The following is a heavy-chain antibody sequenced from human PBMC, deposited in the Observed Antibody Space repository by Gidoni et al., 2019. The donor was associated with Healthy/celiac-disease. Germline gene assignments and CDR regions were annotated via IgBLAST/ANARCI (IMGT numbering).Heavy chain of an antibody. J-gene: IGHJ3*02. D-gene: IGHD6-19*01. V-gene: IGHV3-23*01. CDR3: ASSGWSDAFDI. Sequence: VQLLESGGGLVQPGGSLRLSCASSGFTFSSYAMSWVSQAPGKGMEWVSAISGSGGSTYYADSVKGRFTISRDNSKNTLYLQMNSLRAEDTAVYYCASSGWSDAFDIWGQGTMVTVSS. CDR1: GFTFSSYA. CDR2: ISGSGGST.